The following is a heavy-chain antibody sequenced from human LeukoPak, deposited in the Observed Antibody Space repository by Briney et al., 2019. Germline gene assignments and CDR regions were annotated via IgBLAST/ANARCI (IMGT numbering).Heavy chain of an antibody. V-gene: IGHV1-46*01. D-gene: IGHD3-22*01. Sequence: ASVKVSCKASGYTFTSYYMHWARQTPGPGLEGMGIINPSGGSTSYAQKFQGRVTMTRDTSTSTVYMELSSLRSEDTAVYYCARVGWDSSGYHKLNFDYWGQGTLVNVSS. J-gene: IGHJ4*02. CDR2: INPSGGST. CDR3: ARVGWDSSGYHKLNFDY. CDR1: GYTFTSYY.